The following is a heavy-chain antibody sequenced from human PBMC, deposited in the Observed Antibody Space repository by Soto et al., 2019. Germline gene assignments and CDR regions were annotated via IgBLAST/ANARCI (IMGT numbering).Heavy chain of an antibody. V-gene: IGHV3-15*01. J-gene: IGHJ4*02. CDR1: GFMFSSAW. CDR3: VEGWNDF. D-gene: IGHD1-1*01. Sequence: EVQLEESGGDLVEPGGSLRLSCVTSGFMFSSAWMSWVRQAPGKGLEWVGRIKSKTDGGARDYAAPVNGRFSISRDDSKSTLYLQMNSLRAEDTALYYCVEGWNDFWGQGTLVTVSS. CDR2: IKSKTDGGAR.